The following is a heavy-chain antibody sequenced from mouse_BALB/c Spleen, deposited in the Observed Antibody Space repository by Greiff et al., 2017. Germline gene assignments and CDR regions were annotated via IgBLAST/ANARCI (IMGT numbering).Heavy chain of an antibody. CDR3: ARRDYRYYFDY. D-gene: IGHD2-14*01. CDR1: GYSFTSYW. V-gene: IGHV1S126*01. J-gene: IGHJ2*01. Sequence: QVQLKESGPQLVRPGASVKISCKASGYSFTSYWMHWVKQRPGQGLEWIGMIDPSDSETRLNQKFKDKATLTVDKSSSTAYMQLSSPTSEDSAVYYCARRDYRYYFDYWGQGTTLTVSS. CDR2: IDPSDSET.